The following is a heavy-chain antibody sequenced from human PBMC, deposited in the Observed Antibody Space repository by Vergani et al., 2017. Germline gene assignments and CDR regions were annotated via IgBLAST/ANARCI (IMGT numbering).Heavy chain of an antibody. J-gene: IGHJ6*02. CDR1: GFTFDDYA. V-gene: IGHV3-43D*04. CDR2: ISWDGGST. Sequence: EVQLLESGGVVVQPGGSLRLSCAASGFTFDDYAMHWVRQAPGKGLEWVSLISWDGGSTYYAASVKGRFTISRDNSKNSVFLQMNSLKPEDTALYYCAKDITYGEGYGMDVWGQGTTVTVS. D-gene: IGHD4-17*01. CDR3: AKDITYGEGYGMDV.